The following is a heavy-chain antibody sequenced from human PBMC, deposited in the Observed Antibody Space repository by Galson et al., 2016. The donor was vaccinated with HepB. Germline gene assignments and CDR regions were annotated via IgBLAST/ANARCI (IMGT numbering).Heavy chain of an antibody. Sequence: SLRLSCAASGFTFTNYAMHWVRQAPGKGLEWVSAISYSGGSTYYADSVKGRFTISRDNSKNTLFLQMNSLRAEDTAVYYCAKAHDEYYWGQGTLVTVSS. CDR3: AKAHDEYY. CDR2: ISYSGGST. J-gene: IGHJ4*02. D-gene: IGHD3-3*01. V-gene: IGHV3-23*01. CDR1: GFTFTNYA.